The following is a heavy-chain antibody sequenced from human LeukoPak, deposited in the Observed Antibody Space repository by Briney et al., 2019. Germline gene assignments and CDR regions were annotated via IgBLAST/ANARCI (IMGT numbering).Heavy chain of an antibody. Sequence: ASVKVSCKASGYTFTSYGISWVRQAPGQGLEWMGWINPNSGGTNYAQKFQGRVTMTRDTSISTAYMELSRLRSDDTAVYYCARESIAAQYNWFDPWGQGTLVTVSS. D-gene: IGHD6-6*01. V-gene: IGHV1-2*02. CDR2: INPNSGGT. J-gene: IGHJ5*02. CDR3: ARESIAAQYNWFDP. CDR1: GYTFTSYG.